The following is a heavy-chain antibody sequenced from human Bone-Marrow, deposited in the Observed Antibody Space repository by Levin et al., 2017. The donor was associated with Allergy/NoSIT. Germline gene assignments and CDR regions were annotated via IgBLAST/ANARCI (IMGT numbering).Heavy chain of an antibody. CDR3: ARPSFDSSGYHYYYGLDV. V-gene: IGHV3-30-3*01. J-gene: IGHJ6*02. CDR1: GFTFSSYA. Sequence: GGSLRLSCAASGFTFSSYAIHWVRQAPGKGLEWVAVITYNGSNGYYAESVKGRFTISRDNSKNTLYLQMKSLRTEDTAGYYCARPSFDSSGYHYYYGLDVWGQGTTVTVSS. CDR2: ITYNGSNG. D-gene: IGHD3-22*01.